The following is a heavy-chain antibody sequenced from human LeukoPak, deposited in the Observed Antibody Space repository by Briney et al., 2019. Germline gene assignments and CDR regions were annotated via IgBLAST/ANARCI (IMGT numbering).Heavy chain of an antibody. J-gene: IGHJ3*01. D-gene: IGHD4-17*01. CDR2: IKQDGSEK. V-gene: IGHV3-7*01. CDR3: ARGDFNDNGDYMDAFDV. CDR1: GFSFTSYW. Sequence: PGGSLRLSCAASGFSFTSYWMSWVRQAPGKGLEWVANIKQDGSEKFYVDSVKGRFTISRDNVKNSLYLQVNSLRVEDTAVYYCARGDFNDNGDYMDAFDVWGQGTMVTVSS.